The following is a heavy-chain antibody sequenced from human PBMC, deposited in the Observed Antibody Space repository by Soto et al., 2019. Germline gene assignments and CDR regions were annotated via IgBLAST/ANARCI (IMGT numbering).Heavy chain of an antibody. CDR2: MDPNSGNT. Sequence: ASVKVSCKASGYTFTSYDINWVRQATGQGLEWMGWMDPNSGNTGYAQKFQGRVTMTRNTSISTAYMELSSLRSEDTAVYYCARSRARRGSTIFGVVIINGLDPWGQGTLVTVSS. D-gene: IGHD3-3*01. J-gene: IGHJ5*02. V-gene: IGHV1-8*01. CDR1: GYTFTSYD. CDR3: ARSRARRGSTIFGVVIINGLDP.